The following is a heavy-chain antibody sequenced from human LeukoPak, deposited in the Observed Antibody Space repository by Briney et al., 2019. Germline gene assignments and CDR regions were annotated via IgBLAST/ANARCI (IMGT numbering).Heavy chain of an antibody. D-gene: IGHD6-19*01. J-gene: IGHJ4*02. CDR2: IDYSGST. Sequence: SETLSLTCAVSGDSSSSSIYYWGWIRQPPGKGLEWIGSIDYSGSTYYNPSHKSRATISIDTSKSQFSLKLSSVTAADTAVYYCAREYTLYRSGWFLDYWGQGTVVTVSS. V-gene: IGHV4-39*07. CDR3: AREYTLYRSGWFLDY. CDR1: GDSSSSSIYY.